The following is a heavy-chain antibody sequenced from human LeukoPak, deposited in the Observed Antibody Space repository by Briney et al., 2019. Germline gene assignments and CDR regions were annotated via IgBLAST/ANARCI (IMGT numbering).Heavy chain of an antibody. CDR3: AKVPIEVVGSKDY. D-gene: IGHD6-19*01. CDR2: VNSRGNII. Sequence: GGSLRLSCAASGFTFSDYYMTWIRQAPGKGLEWVSYVNSRGNIIFYADSAKGRFTISRDNANNSLYLQMNSLRDEDTAVYYCAKVPIEVVGSKDYWGQGTLVTVSS. J-gene: IGHJ4*02. V-gene: IGHV3-11*01. CDR1: GFTFSDYY.